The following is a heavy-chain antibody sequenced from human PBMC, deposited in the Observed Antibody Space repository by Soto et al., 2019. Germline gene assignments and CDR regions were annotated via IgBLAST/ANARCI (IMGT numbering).Heavy chain of an antibody. Sequence: ASVKVSCKASGGTFSSYAISWVRQAPGQGLEWMGGIIPIFGTANYAQKFQGRVTITADESTSTAYMELSSLRSEDTAVYYCATSVVPAATVGEAYYYYGMDVWGQGTTVTVSS. V-gene: IGHV1-69*13. J-gene: IGHJ6*02. CDR3: ATSVVPAATVGEAYYYYGMDV. CDR1: GGTFSSYA. CDR2: IIPIFGTA. D-gene: IGHD2-2*01.